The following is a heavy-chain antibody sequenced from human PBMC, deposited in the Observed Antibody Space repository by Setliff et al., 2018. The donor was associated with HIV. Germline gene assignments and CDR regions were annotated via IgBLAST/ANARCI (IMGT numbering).Heavy chain of an antibody. D-gene: IGHD3-22*01. V-gene: IGHV3-64*04. CDR3: AKDRTVVVITIFDY. Sequence: GGSLRLSCSASGFSFSNYAMHWVRQAPGKGLEYVSAISGSGGSTYYADSVKGRFTISRDNSKNTLYLQMNSLRAEDTAVYYCAKDRTVVVITIFDYWGQGTLVTVSS. CDR1: GFSFSNYA. CDR2: ISGSGGST. J-gene: IGHJ4*02.